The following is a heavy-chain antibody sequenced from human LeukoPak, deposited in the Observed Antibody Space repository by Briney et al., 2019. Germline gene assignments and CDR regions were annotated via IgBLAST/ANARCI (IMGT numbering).Heavy chain of an antibody. D-gene: IGHD6-19*01. V-gene: IGHV1-18*01. CDR3: ARCVVAVAGETRAPDY. J-gene: IGHJ4*02. Sequence: ASVKVSCKASGYTFTSYGISWVRQAPGQGLEWMGWISAYSGNTNYAQKLQGRVTMTTDTSTSTAYMELRSLRSDDTAVYYCARCVVAVAGETRAPDYWGQGTLVTVSS. CDR1: GYTFTSYG. CDR2: ISAYSGNT.